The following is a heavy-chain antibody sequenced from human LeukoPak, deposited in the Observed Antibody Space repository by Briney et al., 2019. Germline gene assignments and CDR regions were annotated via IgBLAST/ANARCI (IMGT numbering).Heavy chain of an antibody. D-gene: IGHD4-17*01. Sequence: GASVKISCKASGYTFTSYYMRWVRQAPGQGLEWMGIINPSGGRTSYAQKFQGRVTMTRDTSTSTIYIELYSLRSDDTAVYYCARGGRDYGDTRFDPWGQGTLVTVSS. CDR1: GYTFTSYY. CDR3: ARGGRDYGDTRFDP. V-gene: IGHV1-46*01. J-gene: IGHJ5*02. CDR2: INPSGGRT.